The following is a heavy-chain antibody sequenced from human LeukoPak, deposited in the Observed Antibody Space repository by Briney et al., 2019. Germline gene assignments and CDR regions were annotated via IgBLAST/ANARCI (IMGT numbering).Heavy chain of an antibody. J-gene: IGHJ6*03. CDR3: AKDRCSNGIGCYYYYMDV. CDR2: IRYDGSNK. Sequence: PGGSLRLSCAASGFTFSSYGMHWVRQAPGKGLEWVAFIRYDGSNKYYADSVKGRFTISRDNSKNTLYLQMNRLRAEDTAVYYCAKDRCSNGIGCYYYYMDVWGKGTTVTISS. V-gene: IGHV3-30*02. D-gene: IGHD2-8*01. CDR1: GFTFSSYG.